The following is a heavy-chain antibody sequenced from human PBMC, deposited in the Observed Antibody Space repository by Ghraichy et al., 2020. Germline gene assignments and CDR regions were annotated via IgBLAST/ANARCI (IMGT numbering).Heavy chain of an antibody. CDR2: INHSGST. J-gene: IGHJ4*02. Sequence: SETLSLTCTVSGGSISGYYWSWIRQPPGKGLEWIGEINHSGSTNYNPSLKSRVTISVDTSKNQFSLKLSSVTAADTAVYYCARGRYGYCSGGSCYAMGYWGQGTLVTVSS. CDR1: GGSISGYY. V-gene: IGHV4-34*01. CDR3: ARGRYGYCSGGSCYAMGY. D-gene: IGHD2-15*01.